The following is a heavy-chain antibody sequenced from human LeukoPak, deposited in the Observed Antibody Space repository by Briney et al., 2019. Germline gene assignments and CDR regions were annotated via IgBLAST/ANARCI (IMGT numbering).Heavy chain of an antibody. V-gene: IGHV4-34*01. D-gene: IGHD3-10*01. CDR1: GGSFSGYY. CDR3: AKSNGYGLVDI. J-gene: IGHJ3*02. CDR2: INHSGST. Sequence: SETLSLTCAVYGGSFSGYYWSWIRQPPGKGLEWIGEINHSGSTNYNPSLKSRVTISVDTSRNQFSLNLSSVTAADTAVYYCAKSNGYGLVDIWGQGTVVTVSS.